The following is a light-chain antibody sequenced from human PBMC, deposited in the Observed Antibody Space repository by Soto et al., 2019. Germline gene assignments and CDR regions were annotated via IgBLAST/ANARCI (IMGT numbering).Light chain of an antibody. CDR3: QQYYTIPLS. Sequence: DIVLTQSPDSLALSLGERATLHCKSSQGVLHSPNNKNYLAWYQRKPGQAPRLLIYWASTRESGAPDRCRGNGSGTDFTLTISSLQDEDVAVYYCQQYYTIPLSFGGGTKVEV. CDR1: QGVLHSPNNKNY. J-gene: IGKJ4*01. CDR2: WAS. V-gene: IGKV4-1*01.